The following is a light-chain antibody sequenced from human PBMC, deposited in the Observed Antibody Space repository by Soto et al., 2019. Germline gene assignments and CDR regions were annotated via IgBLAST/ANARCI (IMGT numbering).Light chain of an antibody. Sequence: SVLTHPPSASGSPGHSVAISCTRTSRDVGAYNYVSCYQQHPGKAPKLMIYEVTKRPSGVHDRFSGSKSGNTDSLTVSGLQAEDEADYYCSSYAGSTMNDFGNRTKVTVL. CDR2: EVT. V-gene: IGLV2-8*01. CDR1: SRDVGAYNY. CDR3: SSYAGSTMND. J-gene: IGLJ1*01.